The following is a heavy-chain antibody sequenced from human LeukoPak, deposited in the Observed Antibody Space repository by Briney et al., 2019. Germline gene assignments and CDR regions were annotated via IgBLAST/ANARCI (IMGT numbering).Heavy chain of an antibody. V-gene: IGHV3-43*02. J-gene: IGHJ6*02. CDR3: AKALSGVYYYYGMDV. CDR1: GFTLDGYA. D-gene: IGHD2/OR15-2a*01. Sequence: PGGSLRLSCAASGFTLDGYAVHWVRQAPGKGLEWVSLISGDGGSTYYADSVKGRFTISRDNSKNSLYLQMNSLRTEDTALYYCAKALSGVYYYYGMDVWGQGTTVTVSS. CDR2: ISGDGGST.